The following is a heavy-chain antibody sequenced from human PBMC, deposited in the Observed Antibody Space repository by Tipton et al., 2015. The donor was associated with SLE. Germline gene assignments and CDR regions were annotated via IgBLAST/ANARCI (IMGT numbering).Heavy chain of an antibody. Sequence: SLRLSCAASGFTFSDYYMSWIRQAPGKGLEWVSYISSSGSTIYYADSVKGRFTISRDNAKNSLYLQMNSLRAEDTAVYYCAWYRKTWPQGYFDLWGRGTLVTVSS. V-gene: IGHV3-11*01. D-gene: IGHD1-14*01. CDR1: GFTFSDYY. CDR2: ISSSGSTI. CDR3: AWYRKTWPQGYFDL. J-gene: IGHJ2*01.